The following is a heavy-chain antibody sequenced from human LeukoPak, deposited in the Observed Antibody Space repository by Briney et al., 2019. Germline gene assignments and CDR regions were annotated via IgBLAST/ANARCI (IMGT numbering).Heavy chain of an antibody. CDR2: IYPGDSDT. V-gene: IGHV5-51*01. Sequence: GESLKISCKGSGYSFTSYWIGWVRQMPGKGLEWMGIIYPGDSDTGYSPSFQGQVTISADKSISTAYLQWSSLKASDTAMYYCARPTYGSGSYYKDQAFDIWGQGTMVTVSS. J-gene: IGHJ3*02. CDR3: ARPTYGSGSYYKDQAFDI. D-gene: IGHD3-10*01. CDR1: GYSFTSYW.